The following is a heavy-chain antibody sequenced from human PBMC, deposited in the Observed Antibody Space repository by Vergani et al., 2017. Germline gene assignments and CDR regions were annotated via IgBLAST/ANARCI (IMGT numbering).Heavy chain of an antibody. V-gene: IGHV3-23*01. CDR3: AKANPRNSGYDYLYYYHAMDV. CDR1: GFTFTHYA. CDR2: ISGSGGST. Sequence: EVHLLESGGDLVQPGGSLRLSCAASGFTFTHYAMNWVRQAPGKGLEWVSGISGSGGSTYYAGSVKGRFTISRDSSKNTLYLQMNSLSAGDTAVYYCAKANPRNSGYDYLYYYHAMDVWGQGTTVTVSS. J-gene: IGHJ6*02. D-gene: IGHD5-12*01.